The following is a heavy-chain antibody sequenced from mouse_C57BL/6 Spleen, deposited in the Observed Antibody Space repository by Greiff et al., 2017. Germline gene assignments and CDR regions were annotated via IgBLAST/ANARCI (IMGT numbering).Heavy chain of an antibody. CDR3: ASFSGPAWFAY. CDR2: IYPGDGDT. Sequence: QVQLQQSGPELVKPGASVKISCKASGYAFSSSWMNWVKQRPGKGLEWIGRIYPGDGDTNYNGKFKGKATLTADKSSSTAYMQLSSLTSEDSAVYCCASFSGPAWFAYWGQGTLVTVSA. D-gene: IGHD6-2*01. V-gene: IGHV1-82*01. CDR1: GYAFSSSW. J-gene: IGHJ3*01.